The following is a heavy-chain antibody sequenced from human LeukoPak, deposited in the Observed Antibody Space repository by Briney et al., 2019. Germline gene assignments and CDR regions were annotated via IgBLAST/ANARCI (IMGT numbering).Heavy chain of an antibody. V-gene: IGHV4-61*02. CDR2: IYTSGST. Sequence: SETLSLTCTVPGGSISSGSYYWSWIRQPAGKGLEWIGRIYTSGSTNYNPSLKSRVTISVDTSKNQFSLKLSSVTAADTAVYYCARVVDYDFWSGYLVFDYWGQGTLVTVSS. J-gene: IGHJ4*02. CDR3: ARVVDYDFWSGYLVFDY. D-gene: IGHD3-3*01. CDR1: GGSISSGSYY.